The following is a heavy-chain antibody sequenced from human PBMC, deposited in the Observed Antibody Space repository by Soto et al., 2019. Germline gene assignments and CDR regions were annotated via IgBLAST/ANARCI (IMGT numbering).Heavy chain of an antibody. J-gene: IGHJ4*02. V-gene: IGHV1-46*01. CDR2: VNPSGGHT. Sequence: QVQLMQSGAEVKKPGASVKVSCKASGDTFTDYYIHWVRQAPGQGLEWMGTVNPSGGHTTYAQHFLGKVKXPXXXSXRTLYRELTSLKSDDTAIYYCARGGHVVVVTAALDYWGQGTLVTVSS. CDR1: GDTFTDYY. CDR3: ARGGHVVVVTAALDY. D-gene: IGHD2-21*02.